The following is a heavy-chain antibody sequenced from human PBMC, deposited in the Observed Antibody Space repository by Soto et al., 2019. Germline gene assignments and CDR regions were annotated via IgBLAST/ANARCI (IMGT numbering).Heavy chain of an antibody. Sequence: GGSLRLSCAASGFTFSSYSMNWVRQAPGKGLEWVSSISSSSSYIYYADSVKGRFTISRDNAKNSLYLQMNSLRAEDTAVYYCARDRYYYDSSGYYECWGQGTLVTVSS. CDR2: ISSSSSYI. J-gene: IGHJ4*02. D-gene: IGHD3-22*01. V-gene: IGHV3-21*01. CDR3: ARDRYYYDSSGYYEC. CDR1: GFTFSSYS.